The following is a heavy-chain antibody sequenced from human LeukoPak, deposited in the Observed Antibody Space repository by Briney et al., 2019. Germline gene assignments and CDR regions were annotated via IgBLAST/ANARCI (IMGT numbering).Heavy chain of an antibody. V-gene: IGHV4-39*07. CDR3: ARESSSGWYYDY. J-gene: IGHJ4*02. CDR2: IYYSGST. CDR1: GGSISSSSYY. Sequence: SETLSLTCTVSGGSISSSSYYWGWIRQPPGKGLEWIGSIYYSGSTYYNPSLKSRVTISVDTSKNQFSLKLSSVTAADTAVYYCARESSSGWYYDYRGQGTLVTVSS. D-gene: IGHD6-19*01.